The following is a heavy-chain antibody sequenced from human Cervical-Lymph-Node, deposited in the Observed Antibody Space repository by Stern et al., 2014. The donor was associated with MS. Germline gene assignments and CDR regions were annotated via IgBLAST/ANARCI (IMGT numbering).Heavy chain of an antibody. Sequence: QVQLVQSVAEVKKPGSSVRVSCKASGGSFKSYAFNWLRQSPGQGLEWMGDIVPMFAKANYAQKFQGRVPVTADEATNTVYMELSFLTSEDTAVYYCARERSIHYPAFAPWGQGTLVTVSS. J-gene: IGHJ5*02. CDR2: IVPMFAKA. CDR3: ARERSIHYPAFAP. D-gene: IGHD3-10*01. CDR1: GGSFKSYA. V-gene: IGHV1-69*01.